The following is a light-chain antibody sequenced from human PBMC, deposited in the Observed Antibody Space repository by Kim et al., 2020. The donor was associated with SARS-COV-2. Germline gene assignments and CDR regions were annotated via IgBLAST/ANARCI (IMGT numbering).Light chain of an antibody. Sequence: SSELTQDPAVSVALGQTVRITCQGDSLRTYYASWYQQKPGQAPLLVIYGNNNRPSGIPDRFSGSSSGNTASLTITGAQAEDEADYYCKSRDSRGKVVFGGGTQLTVL. CDR1: SLRTYY. CDR3: KSRDSRGKVV. J-gene: IGLJ2*01. CDR2: GNN. V-gene: IGLV3-19*01.